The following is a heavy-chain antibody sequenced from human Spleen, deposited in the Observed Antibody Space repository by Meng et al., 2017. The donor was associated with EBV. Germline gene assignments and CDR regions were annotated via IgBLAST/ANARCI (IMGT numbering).Heavy chain of an antibody. J-gene: IGHJ5*02. CDR3: ARGSLYSSGGDGDS. CDR1: GYTILDYG. V-gene: IGHV7-4-1*02. CDR2: INTNTGNP. Sequence: GQLVESGSELEKPGGSVKVSSKAAGYTILDYGMNWVRQDPGQGLEWMGWINTNTGNPTYAQGFTGRFVFSLDTSVNTAYLQISSLEVGDTAVYYCARGSLYSSGGDGDSWGQGTLVTVSS. D-gene: IGHD4-11*01.